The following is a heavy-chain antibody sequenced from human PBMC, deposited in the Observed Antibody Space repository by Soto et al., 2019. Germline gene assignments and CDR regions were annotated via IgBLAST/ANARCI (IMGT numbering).Heavy chain of an antibody. CDR1: GGSISSGGYY. V-gene: IGHV4-31*03. J-gene: IGHJ6*02. CDR2: IYYSGST. CDR3: ARGGNGDYRYYYYGMDV. Sequence: QVQLQESGPGLVKPSQTLSLTCTVSGGSISSGGYYWSWIRQHPGKGLEWIGYIYYSGSTYYNPSLKIRVTIPVDTSKNQFSLKLSSVTAADTAVYYCARGGNGDYRYYYYGMDVWGQGTTVTVSS. D-gene: IGHD4-17*01.